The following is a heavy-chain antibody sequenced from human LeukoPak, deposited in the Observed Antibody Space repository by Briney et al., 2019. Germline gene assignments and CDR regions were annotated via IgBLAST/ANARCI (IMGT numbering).Heavy chain of an antibody. J-gene: IGHJ4*02. D-gene: IGHD3-10*01. V-gene: IGHV3-23*01. Sequence: PGGSLRLSCAASGFTFSNYAMSWVRQAPGKGLEWVSSINGRGGSTYYADSVKGRFTISRDNAKNSLYLQMNSLRAEDTAVYYCAREAFYYGSGSYYNVARGYFDYWGQGTLVTVSS. CDR1: GFTFSNYA. CDR2: INGRGGST. CDR3: AREAFYYGSGSYYNVARGYFDY.